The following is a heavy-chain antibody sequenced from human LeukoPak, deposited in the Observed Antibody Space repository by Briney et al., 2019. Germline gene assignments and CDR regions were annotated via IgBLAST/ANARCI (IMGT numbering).Heavy chain of an antibody. Sequence: PGGSLRLSCAASGFTFSSYWMNWVRQAPGKGLVWVSRIASDGSSTTYADSVKGRFSISRDNSKNTLYLQMNSLRAEDTAVYYCAKDRAYYYDSSGYSNYYFDYWGQGTLVTVSS. CDR3: AKDRAYYYDSSGYSNYYFDY. V-gene: IGHV3-74*01. CDR1: GFTFSSYW. D-gene: IGHD3-22*01. J-gene: IGHJ4*02. CDR2: IASDGSST.